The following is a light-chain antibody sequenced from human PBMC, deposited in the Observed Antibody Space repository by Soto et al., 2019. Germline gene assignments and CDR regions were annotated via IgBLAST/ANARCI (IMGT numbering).Light chain of an antibody. CDR1: HSVSSSY. V-gene: IGKV3-20*01. CDR2: GAS. Sequence: EIVLTQSPGTLSSSPGERATLSCRASHSVSSSYLGWYQQKSGQAPRRLIYGASSMESGIPDRFSGSGSGTEFTLTISSLQPEDFATYYCQQSYSTPLTFGGGTKVDI. CDR3: QQSYSTPLT. J-gene: IGKJ4*01.